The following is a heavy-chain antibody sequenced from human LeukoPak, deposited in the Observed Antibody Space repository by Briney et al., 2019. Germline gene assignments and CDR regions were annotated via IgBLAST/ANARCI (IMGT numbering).Heavy chain of an antibody. J-gene: IGHJ4*02. CDR3: VRDVWVRGVIISDY. D-gene: IGHD3-10*01. Sequence: SETLSLTCAVSGGSISSTNWWTWVRQPPGKGLEWIGEVDHSGYTNYNPSLKSRVTISVDKSKNHFSLKLSSVTAADTAIYYCVRDVWVRGVIISDYWGQGTLVTVSS. CDR2: VDHSGYT. CDR1: GGSISSTNW. V-gene: IGHV4-4*02.